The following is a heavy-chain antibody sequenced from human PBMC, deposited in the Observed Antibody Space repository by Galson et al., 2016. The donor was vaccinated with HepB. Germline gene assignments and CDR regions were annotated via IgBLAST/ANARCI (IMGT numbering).Heavy chain of an antibody. CDR1: GFTFNKYA. V-gene: IGHV3-74*01. J-gene: IGHJ4*02. CDR2: INSDGSST. Sequence: SLRLSCAASGFTFNKYAMGWVRQAPGKGLVWVSRINSDGSSTSYADSVKGRFTISRDNAKNTLYLQMNSLRAEDTAVYYCARGIGYSYGGGQGTLVTVSS. D-gene: IGHD5-18*01. CDR3: ARGIGYSYG.